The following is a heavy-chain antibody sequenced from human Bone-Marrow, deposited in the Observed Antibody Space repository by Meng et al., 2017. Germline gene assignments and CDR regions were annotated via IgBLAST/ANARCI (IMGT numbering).Heavy chain of an antibody. J-gene: IGHJ5*02. CDR2: IWFDGSYQ. CDR3: ARDSSMHRGNWFDP. V-gene: IGHV3-33*01. D-gene: IGHD2/OR15-2a*01. CDR1: GFTFSNFC. Sequence: QVQVVGSGGGVVQPGRSLRLSCAASGFTFSNFCMHGGRQGPGKGLEWVAMIWFDGSYQHYADSVKGRFTISRDNSKNTLYLQMNSLRVEDTAVYYCARDSSMHRGNWFDPWGQGTLVTVSS.